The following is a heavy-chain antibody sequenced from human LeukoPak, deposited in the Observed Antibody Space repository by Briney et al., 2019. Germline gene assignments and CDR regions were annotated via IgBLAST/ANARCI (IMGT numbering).Heavy chain of an antibody. CDR1: GFTFNRRG. J-gene: IGHJ6*03. V-gene: IGHV3-48*04. Sequence: GESLRLSCATSGFTFNRRGMNWVRHPPGKGLEWVSYISPRSETIYYAESVKGRFTVSRDDSKDSLYLQMHTLRAEDTAVYYCARIDGPTVFTYYMDLWGKGTTVTVAS. D-gene: IGHD3-16*01. CDR2: ISPRSETI. CDR3: ARIDGPTVFTYYMDL.